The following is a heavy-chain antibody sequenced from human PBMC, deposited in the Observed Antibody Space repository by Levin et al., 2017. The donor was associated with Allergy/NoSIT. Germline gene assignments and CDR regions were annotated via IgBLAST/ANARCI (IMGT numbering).Heavy chain of an antibody. Sequence: GESLKISCKASGYTFTGYYVHWVRQAPGQGLEWMGWIDPFSGDTNYAQKFQGKVTMTRDTMNTAYLELSRLRSDDTAVYYCARIPPTYQLLANPPKDFYYGLDVWGQGTTVMVSS. CDR3: ARIPPTYQLLANPPKDFYYGLDV. CDR1: GYTFTGYY. J-gene: IGHJ6*02. D-gene: IGHD2-2*01. V-gene: IGHV1-2*02. CDR2: IDPFSGDT.